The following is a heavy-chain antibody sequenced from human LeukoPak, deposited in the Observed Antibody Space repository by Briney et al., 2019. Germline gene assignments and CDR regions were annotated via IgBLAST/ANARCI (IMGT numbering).Heavy chain of an antibody. CDR3: AKGFRYYDSSGLGY. V-gene: IGHV3-74*01. Sequence: GGSLRLSCAASGFTFSNYWMHWVRQAPGKGLVWVSRINSDGSNTNYADSVKGRFTISRDNAKNTLYLQMNSLRAEDTAVYYCAKGFRYYDSSGLGYWGQGTLVTVSS. CDR1: GFTFSNYW. CDR2: INSDGSNT. D-gene: IGHD3-22*01. J-gene: IGHJ4*02.